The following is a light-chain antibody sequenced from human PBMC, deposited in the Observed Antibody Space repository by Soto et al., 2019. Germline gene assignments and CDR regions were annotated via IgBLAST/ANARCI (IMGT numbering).Light chain of an antibody. CDR2: GAS. J-gene: IGKJ1*01. CDR3: QQYGSSPGWT. Sequence: EIVLTQSPGTLSLSPGERATLSCRASQSVSSSYLAWYQQKPGQAPRLLIYGASSSATGIPDRFSGSGSGTDFTLTISRLELEDFAVYYCQQYGSSPGWTFGQGTKVEIK. V-gene: IGKV3-20*01. CDR1: QSVSSSY.